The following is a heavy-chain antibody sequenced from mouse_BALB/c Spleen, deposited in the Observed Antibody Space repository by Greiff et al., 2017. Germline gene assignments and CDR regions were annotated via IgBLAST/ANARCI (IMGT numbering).Heavy chain of an antibody. J-gene: IGHJ3*01. Sequence: EVKLVESGPSLVKPSQTLSLTCSVTGDSITSGYWNWIRKFPGNKLEYMGYISYSGSTYYNPSLKSRISITRDTSKNQYYLQLNSVTTEDTATYYCARGGGNSFAYWGQGTLVTVSA. CDR3: ARGGGNSFAY. CDR1: GDSITSGY. D-gene: IGHD2-1*01. V-gene: IGHV3-8*02. CDR2: ISYSGST.